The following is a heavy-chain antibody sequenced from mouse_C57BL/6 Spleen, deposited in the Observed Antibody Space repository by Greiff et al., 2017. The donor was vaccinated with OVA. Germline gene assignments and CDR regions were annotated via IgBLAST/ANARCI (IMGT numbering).Heavy chain of an antibody. D-gene: IGHD2-1*01. J-gene: IGHJ4*01. CDR3: ASSGNGAMDY. CDR1: GYTFTSYW. Sequence: QVQLQQSGAELVKPGASVKLSCKASGYTFTSYWMQWVKQRPGQGLEWIGEIDPSDSYTNYNQKFKGKATLTVDTSSSTAYMQLSSLTSEDSAVYYCASSGNGAMDYWGQGTSVTVSS. CDR2: IDPSDSYT. V-gene: IGHV1-50*01.